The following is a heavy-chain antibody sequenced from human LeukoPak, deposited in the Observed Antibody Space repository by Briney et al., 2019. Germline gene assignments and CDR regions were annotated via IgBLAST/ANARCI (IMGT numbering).Heavy chain of an antibody. Sequence: RESGPALVKPPQTLTLTCTFSGFSLSTSGMCVSWIRQPPGKALEWLARIDWDDDKYYSTSLKTRLTISKDTSKNQVVLTMTNMDPVDTATYYCARIGYSSSSSYYYYMDVWGKGTTVTVSS. J-gene: IGHJ6*03. CDR2: IDWDDDK. D-gene: IGHD6-6*01. CDR1: GFSLSTSGMC. V-gene: IGHV2-70*11. CDR3: ARIGYSSSSSYYYYMDV.